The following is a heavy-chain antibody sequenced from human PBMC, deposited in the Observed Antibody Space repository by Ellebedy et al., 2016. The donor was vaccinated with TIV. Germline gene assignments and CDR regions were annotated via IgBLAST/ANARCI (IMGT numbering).Heavy chain of an antibody. CDR2: IGTAGDT. CDR1: GFTFSSYA. V-gene: IGHV3-13*01. J-gene: IGHJ3*02. CDR3: AGAERWLQSIAI. Sequence: GESLKISCAASGFTFSSYAMSWVRQAPGKGLEWVSAIGTAGDTYYPGSVKGRFTISRENAKNSLYLQMNSLRAEDTAVYYCAGAERWLQSIAIWGQGTMVTVSS. D-gene: IGHD5-24*01.